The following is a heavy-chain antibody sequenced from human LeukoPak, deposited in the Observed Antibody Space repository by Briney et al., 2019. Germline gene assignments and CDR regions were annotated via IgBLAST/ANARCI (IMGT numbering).Heavy chain of an antibody. Sequence: GGSLRLSCAASGFTFSDYYMTWVRQAPGKGLEWVSSISSSSSYIYYADSVKGRFTISRDNAKNSLYLQMNSLRAEDTAVYYCAELGITMIGGVWGKGTTVTISS. V-gene: IGHV3-21*01. CDR3: AELGITMIGGV. CDR2: ISSSSSYI. CDR1: GFTFSDYY. D-gene: IGHD3-10*02. J-gene: IGHJ6*04.